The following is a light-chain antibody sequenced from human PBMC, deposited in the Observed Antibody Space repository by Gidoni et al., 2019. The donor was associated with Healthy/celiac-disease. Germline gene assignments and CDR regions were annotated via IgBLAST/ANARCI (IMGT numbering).Light chain of an antibody. V-gene: IGKV1-5*03. CDR1: QSISSW. J-gene: IGKJ2*01. Sequence: DIQMNQSPSTLSASVGDRVTITCRASQSISSWLAWYQQKPGKAPKLLIYKASSLESGVPSRFSGSGSGTEFTLTISSLQPDDFATYYCQQYNSYSQYTFXQXTKLEIK. CDR2: KAS. CDR3: QQYNSYSQYT.